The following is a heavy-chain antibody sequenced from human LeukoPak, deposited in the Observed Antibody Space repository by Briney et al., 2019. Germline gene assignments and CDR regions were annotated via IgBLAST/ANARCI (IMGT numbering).Heavy chain of an antibody. CDR3: ARDQDGFDL. CDR1: GFTFTNFW. Sequence: GGSLRLSCAASGFTFTNFWMSWVRQAPGRGLEWVANIKQDGSQKYYVASVRGRFTISRDNAQSSLYLQMNSLRPEDTSVYYCARDQDGFDLWGQGTMVTVS. V-gene: IGHV3-7*05. CDR2: IKQDGSQK. J-gene: IGHJ3*01.